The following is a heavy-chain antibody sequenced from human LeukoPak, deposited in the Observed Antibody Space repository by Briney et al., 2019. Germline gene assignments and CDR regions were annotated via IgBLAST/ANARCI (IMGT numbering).Heavy chain of an antibody. J-gene: IGHJ5*02. CDR3: ARGAGVLWFGDKKFDP. Sequence: GASVKVSCKASGYTFTGYYMHWVRQAPGQGLEWMGWINPNSGGTNYAQKFQGRVTMTRDTSISTAYMELSRLRSDDTAVYYCARGAGVLWFGDKKFDPWGQGTLVTVSS. CDR1: GYTFTGYY. CDR2: INPNSGGT. V-gene: IGHV1-2*02. D-gene: IGHD3-10*01.